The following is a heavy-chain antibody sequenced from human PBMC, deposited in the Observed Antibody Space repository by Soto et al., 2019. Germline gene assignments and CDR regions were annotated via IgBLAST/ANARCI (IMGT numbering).Heavy chain of an antibody. CDR2: IIPIFGTA. CDR3: ARRGTYGDYEIYFDY. J-gene: IGHJ4*02. D-gene: IGHD4-17*01. Sequence: SVKVSCKASGGTFSSYAISWVRQAPGQGLEWRGGIIPIFGTANYAQKFQGRVTITADESTSTAYMELSSLRSEDTAVYYCARRGTYGDYEIYFDYWGQGTLVTVSS. CDR1: GGTFSSYA. V-gene: IGHV1-69*13.